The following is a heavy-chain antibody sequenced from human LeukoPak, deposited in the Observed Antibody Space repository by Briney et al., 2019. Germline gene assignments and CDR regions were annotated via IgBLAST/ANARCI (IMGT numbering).Heavy chain of an antibody. Sequence: SETLSLTCTVSGGSISSYYWSWIRQPPGKGLEWIGYIYYSGSTNYNPSLKSRVTISVDTSKNQFSLKLSSVTAADTAVYYCARTRFLEWFPVDYWGQGTLVTVSS. V-gene: IGHV4-59*08. CDR2: IYYSGST. J-gene: IGHJ4*02. D-gene: IGHD3-3*01. CDR1: GGSISSYY. CDR3: ARTRFLEWFPVDY.